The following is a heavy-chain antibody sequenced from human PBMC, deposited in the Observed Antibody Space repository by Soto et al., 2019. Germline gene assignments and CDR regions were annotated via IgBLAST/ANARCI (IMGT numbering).Heavy chain of an antibody. CDR1: GGSISSGGYY. CDR3: ARETVTTRGSLDY. Sequence: PSETLSLTCTVSGGSISSGGYYWSWIRQHPGKGLEWIGYIYYSGSTYYNPSLKSRVTISVDTSKNQFSLKLSSVTAADTAVYYCARETVTTRGSLDYWGQGTLVTVSS. D-gene: IGHD4-4*01. V-gene: IGHV4-31*03. CDR2: IYYSGST. J-gene: IGHJ4*02.